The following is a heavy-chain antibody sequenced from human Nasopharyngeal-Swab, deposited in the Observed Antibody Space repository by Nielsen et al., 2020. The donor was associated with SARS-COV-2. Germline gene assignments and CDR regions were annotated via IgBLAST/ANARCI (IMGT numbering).Heavy chain of an antibody. J-gene: IGHJ4*02. D-gene: IGHD6-19*01. Sequence: PGKGLEWIGSIYYSGSTYYNPSLKSRVTISVDTSKNQFSLKLSSVTAADTAVCYCATERAIAVAGTFGAKFDYWGQGTLVTVSS. CDR2: IYYSGST. V-gene: IGHV4-39*01. CDR3: ATERAIAVAGTFGAKFDY.